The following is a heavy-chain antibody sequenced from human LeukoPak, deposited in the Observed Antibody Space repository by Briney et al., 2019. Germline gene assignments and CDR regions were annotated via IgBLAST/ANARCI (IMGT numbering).Heavy chain of an antibody. V-gene: IGHV4-39*07. CDR1: GGSLSRSSYY. J-gene: IGHJ4*02. Sequence: SETLSLTCTVSGGSLSRSSYYWGWLRQPPGRGREWIGSIYYSGSTYDNPSLKRRVTISVDTSKNQFSLKLSSVTAADTAVYYCARDLTGGAHFDYWGQGTLVTVSS. CDR3: ARDLTGGAHFDY. D-gene: IGHD1-26*01. CDR2: IYYSGST.